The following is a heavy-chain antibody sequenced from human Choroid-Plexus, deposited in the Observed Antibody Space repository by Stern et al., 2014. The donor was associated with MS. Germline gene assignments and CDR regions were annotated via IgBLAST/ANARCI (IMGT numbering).Heavy chain of an antibody. CDR2: VSHDGSYK. CDR1: GFTFGSCA. V-gene: IGHV3-30*18. Sequence: VQLVESGGGVVKPGRPLRLSCVASGFTFGSCAMHWVRQAPGKGLEWVGGVSHDGSYKYYADSVKGRFPISRDNSQNTLYMQMSSLRPEDTAVYYCAKDRQYLTYFFDHWGQGSLVTVSS. CDR3: AKDRQYLTYFFDH. J-gene: IGHJ5*02. D-gene: IGHD2/OR15-2a*01.